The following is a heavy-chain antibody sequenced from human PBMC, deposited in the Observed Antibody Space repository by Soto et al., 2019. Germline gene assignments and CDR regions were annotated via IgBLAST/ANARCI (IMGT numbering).Heavy chain of an antibody. CDR3: ARANQQYYYDSSGYGFDP. CDR1: GFTFSSYW. V-gene: IGHV3-74*01. J-gene: IGHJ5*02. Sequence: GGSLRLSCAASGFTFSSYWMHWVRQAPGKGLVWVSRINSDGSSTSYADSVKGRFTISRDNAKNTLYLQMNSLRAEDTAVYYCARANQQYYYDSSGYGFDPWGQGTLVTVSS. D-gene: IGHD3-22*01. CDR2: INSDGSST.